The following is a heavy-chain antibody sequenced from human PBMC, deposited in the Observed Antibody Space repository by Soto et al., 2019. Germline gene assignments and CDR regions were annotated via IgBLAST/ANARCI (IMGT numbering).Heavy chain of an antibody. CDR1: GFTFSSNW. CDR2: INTDGSAT. CDR3: ARDGEGY. Sequence: EVQLVESGGGLVQPGGSLRLSCAASGFTFSSNWMHWVRQVPGTGLVWVSRINTDGSATSYADSVKGRFTISRDNAKNTLYLQMNSLRVEDKAVYYCARDGEGYWGQGTLVTVSS. J-gene: IGHJ4*02. V-gene: IGHV3-74*01. D-gene: IGHD2-21*01.